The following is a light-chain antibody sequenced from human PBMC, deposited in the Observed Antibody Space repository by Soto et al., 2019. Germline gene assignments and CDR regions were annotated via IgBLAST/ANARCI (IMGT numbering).Light chain of an antibody. CDR3: QQLNSYPIT. V-gene: IGKV1-9*01. J-gene: IGKJ5*01. Sequence: IQLNQSPASLSASVGIRVAITCLASQGISSYLAWYQQKPGKAPKLLIYAASTLQSGVPSRFSGSGSGTDFTLTISSLQPEDFATYYCQQLNSYPITFGQGTRLEIK. CDR1: QGISSY. CDR2: AAS.